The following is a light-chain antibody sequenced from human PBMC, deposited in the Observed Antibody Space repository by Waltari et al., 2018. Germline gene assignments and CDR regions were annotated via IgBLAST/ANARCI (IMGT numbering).Light chain of an antibody. CDR2: WAS. J-gene: IGKJ2*01. CDR1: QSVLYSSNNKNF. Sequence: DIVMTQSPDSLAVSLGERATINCKSRQSVLYSSNNKNFLAWYQQKPGQPPKLLIYWASTRESGVPDRFSGSGSGTDFTLTIGSLQAEDVAVYYCQQYYITPRTFGQGTNLEIK. V-gene: IGKV4-1*01. CDR3: QQYYITPRT.